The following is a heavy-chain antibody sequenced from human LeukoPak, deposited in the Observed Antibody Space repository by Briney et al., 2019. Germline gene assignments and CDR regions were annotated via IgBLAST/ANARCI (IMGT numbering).Heavy chain of an antibody. Sequence: GGSLRLSCAASGFTVSSNYMSWVRQAPGKGLEWVSVIYSGGSTYYADSVKGRFTISRDNSRNTLYLQMNSLRAEDTAVYYCAKESKTVTTPLVDYWGQGALVTVSS. CDR3: AKESKTVTTPLVDY. CDR2: IYSGGST. CDR1: GFTVSSNY. J-gene: IGHJ4*02. V-gene: IGHV3-53*01. D-gene: IGHD4-17*01.